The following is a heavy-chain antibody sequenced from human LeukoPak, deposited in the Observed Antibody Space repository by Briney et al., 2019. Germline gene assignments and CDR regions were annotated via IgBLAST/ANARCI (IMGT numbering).Heavy chain of an antibody. J-gene: IGHJ5*02. CDR3: ARDLAAAAVLGKRYNWFDP. Sequence: SETLSLTCTVSGGSISSYYWSWIRQPPGKGLEWIGYIYYSGSTNYNPSLKSRVTISVGTSKNQFSLKLSSVTAADTAVYYCARDLAAAAVLGKRYNWFDPWGQGTLVTVSS. CDR1: GGSISSYY. V-gene: IGHV4-59*01. D-gene: IGHD6-13*01. CDR2: IYYSGST.